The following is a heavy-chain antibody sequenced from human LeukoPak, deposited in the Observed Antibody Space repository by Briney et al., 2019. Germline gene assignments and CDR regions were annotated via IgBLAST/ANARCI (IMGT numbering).Heavy chain of an antibody. V-gene: IGHV4-34*01. CDR1: GGSFSGYY. CDR3: ARGGVSIAARPFDY. D-gene: IGHD6-6*01. Sequence: SEALSLXCAVYGGSFSGYYWSWIRQPPGKGLEWIGEINHSGSTNYNPSPKSRVTISVDTSKNQFSLKLSSVTAADTAVYYCARGGVSIAARPFDYWGQGTLVTVSS. CDR2: INHSGST. J-gene: IGHJ4*02.